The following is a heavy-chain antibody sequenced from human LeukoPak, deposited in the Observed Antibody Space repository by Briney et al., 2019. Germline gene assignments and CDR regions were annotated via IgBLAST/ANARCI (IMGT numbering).Heavy chain of an antibody. CDR1: GVSISGYY. V-gene: IGHV4-4*07. J-gene: IGHJ4*02. CDR3: ARRPYTSGWFSFDY. CDR2: IYNSENT. D-gene: IGHD6-19*01. Sequence: PSETLSLTCTVSGVSISGYYWSWIRQPAGRGLEWIGRIYNSENTDYNPSLKSRVTMSVDTSKNQFSLKLSSVTAADTAVYYCARRPYTSGWFSFDYWGQGNMVTVSS.